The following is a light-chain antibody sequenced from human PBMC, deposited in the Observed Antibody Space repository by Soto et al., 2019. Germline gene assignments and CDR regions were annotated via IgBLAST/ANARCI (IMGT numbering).Light chain of an antibody. CDR1: QSISSW. J-gene: IGKJ2*01. Sequence: DIQMTQSPSTLSASVGDRVTITCRASQSISSWLAWYQQKPGKAPKLLIYKASSLESGVPSRFSGSGSGTEFTLTISSLQPDDFATYYCQQYNSYPYTFGQGTKLESK. CDR3: QQYNSYPYT. CDR2: KAS. V-gene: IGKV1-5*03.